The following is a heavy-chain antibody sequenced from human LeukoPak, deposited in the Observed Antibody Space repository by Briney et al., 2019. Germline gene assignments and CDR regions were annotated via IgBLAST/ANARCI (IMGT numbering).Heavy chain of an antibody. V-gene: IGHV7-4-1*02. Sequence: GASVKVSCKASGYTFTSYAMNWVRQAPGQGLEWMGWTNTNTGNPTYAQGFTGRFVFSLDTSVSTAYLQISSLKAEDTAVYYCARVSIAAAGTGGDYWGQGTLVTVSS. CDR2: TNTNTGNP. D-gene: IGHD6-13*01. CDR1: GYTFTSYA. J-gene: IGHJ4*02. CDR3: ARVSIAAAGTGGDY.